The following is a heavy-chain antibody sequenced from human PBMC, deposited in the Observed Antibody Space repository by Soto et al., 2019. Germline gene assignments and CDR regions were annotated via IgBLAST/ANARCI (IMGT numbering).Heavy chain of an antibody. Sequence: GESLKISCKGSGYSFTNYWIGWVRQMPGKGLEWMGIIYPGDSDTRYSPSFQGQVTISADKSISTAYLQWGSLEASDTAMYYCARHPTMGATYYFDYWGQGALVTVSS. CDR1: GYSFTNYW. CDR2: IYPGDSDT. V-gene: IGHV5-51*01. D-gene: IGHD1-26*01. CDR3: ARHPTMGATYYFDY. J-gene: IGHJ4*02.